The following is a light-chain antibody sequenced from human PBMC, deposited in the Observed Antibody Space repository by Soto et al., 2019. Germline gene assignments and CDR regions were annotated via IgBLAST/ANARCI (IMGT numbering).Light chain of an antibody. V-gene: IGKV3-20*01. J-gene: IGKJ1*01. CDR3: QQFGASLTWT. CDR2: GAS. CDR1: QSFSSSY. Sequence: EIVVTQSPATLSLSPGERATLSCRASQSFSSSYLAWYQQKPGQAPRLLIYGASSRATGIPDRFSGSGSGTDFTLTISRLEPEDFAVYYCQQFGASLTWTFGQGTKVDIK.